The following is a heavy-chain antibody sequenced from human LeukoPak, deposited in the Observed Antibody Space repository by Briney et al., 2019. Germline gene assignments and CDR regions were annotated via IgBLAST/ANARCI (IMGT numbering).Heavy chain of an antibody. V-gene: IGHV1-69*05. D-gene: IGHD5-24*01. Sequence: SVKVSCKASGGTFSSYAISWVRQAPGQGLEWMGGIIPIFGTANYAQKFQGRVAITTDESTSTAYMELSSLRSEDTAVYYCARDLDGYNLRYFDYWGQGTLVTVSS. CDR3: ARDLDGYNLRYFDY. J-gene: IGHJ4*02. CDR1: GGTFSSYA. CDR2: IIPIFGTA.